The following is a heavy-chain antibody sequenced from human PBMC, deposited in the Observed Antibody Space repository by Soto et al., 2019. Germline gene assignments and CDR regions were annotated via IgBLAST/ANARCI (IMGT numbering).Heavy chain of an antibody. CDR1: GFTFSRYW. D-gene: IGHD3-10*01. CDR2: INIDGSIT. V-gene: IGHV3-74*01. CDR3: ARGGSGSPMAHDH. Sequence: EVQLVESGGGLVQPGESLRLSCEASGFTFSRYWMHWVRQAPGKGLVWVSRINIDGSITNYADSVKDRFTISRDSAKNTLFLQMNSLRVEDTAVYRCARGGSGSPMAHDHWGEGTLVTVSS. J-gene: IGHJ4*02.